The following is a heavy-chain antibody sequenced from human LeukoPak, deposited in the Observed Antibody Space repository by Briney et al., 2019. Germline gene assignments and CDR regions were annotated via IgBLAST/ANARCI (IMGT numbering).Heavy chain of an antibody. CDR3: ARDQGLTAPPPYGLDV. CDR2: IIPVLNIT. Sequence: SVKVFCKTSGGTFSSSAITWVPQAPGEGLEWMGRIIPVLNITTYAQKFQGSVTITADTSTSTVYMELSSLRSEETAVYYCARDQGLTAPPPYGLDVWGQGTTVIVSS. V-gene: IGHV1-69*04. J-gene: IGHJ6*02. CDR1: GGTFSSSA. D-gene: IGHD5-18*01.